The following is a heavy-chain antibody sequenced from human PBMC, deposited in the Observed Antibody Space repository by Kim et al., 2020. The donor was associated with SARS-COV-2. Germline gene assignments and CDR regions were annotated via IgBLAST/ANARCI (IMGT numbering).Heavy chain of an antibody. V-gene: IGHV1-69*13. D-gene: IGHD2-2*01. J-gene: IGHJ6*02. CDR3: ARGSIWSIVVVPAAVGDYYYGMDV. CDR1: GGTFSSYA. Sequence: SVKVSCKASGGTFSSYAISWVRQAPGQGLEWMGGIIPIFGTANYAQKFQGRVTITADESTSTAYMELSSLRSEDTAVYYCARGSIWSIVVVPAAVGDYYYGMDVWGQGTTVTVSS. CDR2: IIPIFGTA.